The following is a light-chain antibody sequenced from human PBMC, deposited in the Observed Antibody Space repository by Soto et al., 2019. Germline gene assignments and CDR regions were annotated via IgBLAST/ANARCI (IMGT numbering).Light chain of an antibody. J-gene: IGLJ2*01. V-gene: IGLV1-51*01. Sequence: QSVLTQPPSVSAAPGQKVTISCSGSSSNIGNNYLSWYQQLPGTAPKLLIYDNNKRPSGIPDRFSGSKSGTSATLGITGLQTGDEADYYCATWDSSLRAVVFGGGTQLTVL. CDR2: DNN. CDR1: SSNIGNNY. CDR3: ATWDSSLRAVV.